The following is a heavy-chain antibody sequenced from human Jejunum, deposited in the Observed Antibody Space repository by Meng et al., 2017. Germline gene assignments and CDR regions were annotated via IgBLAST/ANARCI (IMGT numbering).Heavy chain of an antibody. V-gene: IGHV4-4*07. CDR2: ISASGNT. CDR3: ARVDTVSGGNKWFDP. J-gene: IGHJ5*01. CDR1: GGSISGYF. D-gene: IGHD4-23*01. Sequence: SETLSLTCTVSGGSISGYFWTWFRQPAGKGLEWIGRISASGNTNHNPSLKSRVTMSVDTSKNHFSLRVNSVTAADTAVYYCARVDTVSGGNKWFDPWGQGNQV.